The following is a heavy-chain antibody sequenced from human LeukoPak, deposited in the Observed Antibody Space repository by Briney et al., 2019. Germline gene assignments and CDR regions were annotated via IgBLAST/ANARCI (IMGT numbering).Heavy chain of an antibody. V-gene: IGHV3-21*01. J-gene: IGHJ3*01. Sequence: GGSLRLSCAASGFTFSTSTMNWVRQAPGKGLEWVSSISSGGVNIYYGDSVKGRFTISRDNAKNSLYLQMNSLRAEDTAVYYCAKNYTFRDTFDVWGQGTMVTVSS. D-gene: IGHD2-2*02. CDR2: ISSGGVNI. CDR1: GFTFSTST. CDR3: AKNYTFRDTFDV.